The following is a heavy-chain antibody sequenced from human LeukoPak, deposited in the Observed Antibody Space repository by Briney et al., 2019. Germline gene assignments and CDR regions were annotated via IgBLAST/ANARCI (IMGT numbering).Heavy chain of an antibody. V-gene: IGHV4-34*01. CDR1: NGSFSGYY. Sequence: SETLSLTCTVYNGSFSGYYWSWIRQPPGTGLEWIGEISHSGYTNLNPSLKSRLTISLDTSKNHFSLRLTSLTAADTAVYYCARHGFYGDSARRKFDPWGQGTLVTVSS. D-gene: IGHD4-17*01. CDR3: ARHGFYGDSARRKFDP. CDR2: ISHSGYT. J-gene: IGHJ5*02.